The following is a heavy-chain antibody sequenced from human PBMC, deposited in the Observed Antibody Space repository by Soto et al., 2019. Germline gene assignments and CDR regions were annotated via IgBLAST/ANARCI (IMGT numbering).Heavy chain of an antibody. V-gene: IGHV1-69*01. J-gene: IGHJ4*02. CDR1: GGTFSSYA. CDR2: IIPIFGTA. CDR3: ARGLSDYGDSSYYFDY. D-gene: IGHD4-17*01. Sequence: QVQLVQSGAEVKKPGSSLKVSCKASGGTFSSYAISWVREAPGQGLEWMGGIIPIFGTANYAQKFQGRVTIPADESTSTAYMELSSLRSEDTAVYYCARGLSDYGDSSYYFDYWGQGTLVTVSS.